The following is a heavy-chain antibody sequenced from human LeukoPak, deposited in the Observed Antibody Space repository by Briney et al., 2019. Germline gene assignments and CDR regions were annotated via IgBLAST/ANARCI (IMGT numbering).Heavy chain of an antibody. CDR1: GGSFSGYY. CDR3: ASLRSYYYGMDV. V-gene: IGHV4-34*01. CDR2: INHSGST. Sequence: SETLSLTCAVYGGSFSGYYWSWIRQPPGKGLEWIGEINHSGSTNYNPSLKSRVTISVDTSKSQFSLKLSSVTAADTAVYYCASLRSYYYGMDVWGQGTTVTVSS. J-gene: IGHJ6*02.